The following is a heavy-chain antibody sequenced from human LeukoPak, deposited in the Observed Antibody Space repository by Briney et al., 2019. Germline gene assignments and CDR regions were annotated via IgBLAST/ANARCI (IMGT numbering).Heavy chain of an antibody. CDR1: GFTFSGSA. Sequence: GGSLRLSCAASGFTFSGSAIHWVRQSSGKGLEWVGRIRSNANNYATTYGASVNGRFSISRDDSENTAYLHMNSLKTEDTAVYYCSRVQAGRFSYFYMDVWGKGTTVIVSS. D-gene: IGHD6-13*01. J-gene: IGHJ6*03. CDR3: SRVQAGRFSYFYMDV. CDR2: IRSNANNYAT. V-gene: IGHV3-73*01.